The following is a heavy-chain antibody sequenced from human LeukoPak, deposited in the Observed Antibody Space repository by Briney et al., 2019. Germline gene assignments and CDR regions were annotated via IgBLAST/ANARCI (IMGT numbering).Heavy chain of an antibody. J-gene: IGHJ4*02. D-gene: IGHD1-26*01. Sequence: PGGSLRLSCSASGFTFDRYWMHWVRQTPGKRLVWVSRINEDGRYITYADFVQGRFTISRDTAKNPLFLQMNSLRAEDTAVYYCARESTVGGALQDWGQGALVTVSS. CDR2: INEDGRYI. CDR3: ARESTVGGALQD. CDR1: GFTFDRYW. V-gene: IGHV3-74*03.